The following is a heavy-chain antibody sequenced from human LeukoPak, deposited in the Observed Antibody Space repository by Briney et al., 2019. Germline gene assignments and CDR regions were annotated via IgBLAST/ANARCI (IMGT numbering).Heavy chain of an antibody. CDR3: VDWHPAAAGFDY. J-gene: IGHJ4*02. CDR2: IYYSGST. Sequence: SETLSLTCTVSGGSISSSSYYWGWIRQPPGKGLEWIGSIYYSGSTYYNPSLKSRVTISVDTSKNQFSLKLSSVTAADTAVYYCVDWHPAAAGFDYWGQGTLVTVSS. CDR1: GGSISSSSYY. D-gene: IGHD6-13*01. V-gene: IGHV4-39*01.